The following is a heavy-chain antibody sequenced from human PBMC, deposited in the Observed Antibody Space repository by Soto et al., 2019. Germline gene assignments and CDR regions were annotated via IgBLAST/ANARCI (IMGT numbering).Heavy chain of an antibody. CDR1: GGSISSGGYY. CDR3: ARDWDSGYDSLSAFDI. J-gene: IGHJ3*02. Sequence: QVQLQESGPGLVKPSQTLSLTCTVSGGSISSGGYYWSWIRQHPGKGLEWIGYIYYSGSTYYNPSLRSRVNRSVDASKNQFSLKLSSVTAADTAVYYCARDWDSGYDSLSAFDIWGQGTMVTVSS. V-gene: IGHV4-31*03. D-gene: IGHD5-12*01. CDR2: IYYSGST.